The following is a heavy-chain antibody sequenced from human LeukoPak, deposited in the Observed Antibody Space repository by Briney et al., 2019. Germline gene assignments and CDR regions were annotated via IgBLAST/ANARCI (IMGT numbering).Heavy chain of an antibody. Sequence: PSETLSLTCTVSGYSISSGYYWGWIRPPPGKGLEWIGSIYHSGSTYYNPSLKSRVTISVDTSKNRFSLKLSSVTAADTAVYYCARRARITMVRGVIGITYYFDYWGQGTLVTVSS. CDR3: ARRARITMVRGVIGITYYFDY. D-gene: IGHD3-10*01. J-gene: IGHJ4*02. CDR1: GYSISSGYY. V-gene: IGHV4-38-2*02. CDR2: IYHSGST.